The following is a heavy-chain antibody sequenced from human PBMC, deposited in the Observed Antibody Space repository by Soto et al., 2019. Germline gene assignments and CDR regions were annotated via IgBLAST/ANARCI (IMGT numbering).Heavy chain of an antibody. CDR2: IYYSGST. D-gene: IGHD6-19*01. CDR3: ARWGIAVAGTDMAAFDI. J-gene: IGHJ3*02. Sequence: SETLSLTCTVSGGSISSSSYYWGWIRQPPWKGLEWIGSIYYSGSTYYNPSLKSRVTISVDTSKNQFSLKLSSVTAADTAVYYCARWGIAVAGTDMAAFDIWGQGXMVTV. V-gene: IGHV4-39*01. CDR1: GGSISSSSYY.